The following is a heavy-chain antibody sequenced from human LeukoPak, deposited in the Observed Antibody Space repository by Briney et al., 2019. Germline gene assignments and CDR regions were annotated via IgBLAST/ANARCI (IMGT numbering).Heavy chain of an antibody. CDR1: GGSISSGDYY. CDR3: ATLRGATPYYFDY. V-gene: IGHV4-30-4*08. CDR2: IYYSGST. D-gene: IGHD5-12*01. J-gene: IGHJ4*02. Sequence: SQTLSLTCTVSGGSISSGDYYWSWIRQPPGKGLEWIGYIYYSGSTYYNPSLKSRVTISVDTSKNQFSLKLSSVTAADTAVYYCATLRGATPYYFDYWGQGTLVTVSS.